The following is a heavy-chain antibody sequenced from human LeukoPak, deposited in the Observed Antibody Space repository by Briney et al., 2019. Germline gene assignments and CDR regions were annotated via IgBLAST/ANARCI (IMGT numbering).Heavy chain of an antibody. V-gene: IGHV4-38-2*02. D-gene: IGHD3-9*01. J-gene: IGHJ4*02. CDR1: GYSISSGYY. Sequence: PSETLSLTCTVSGYSISSGYYWGWIRQPPGKGLEWIGSIYHSGSTYYNPSLKSRVTISVDTSKNQFSLKLSSVTAADTAVYYCAREGFDWFRARVNWGQGTLVTVSS. CDR2: IYHSGST. CDR3: AREGFDWFRARVN.